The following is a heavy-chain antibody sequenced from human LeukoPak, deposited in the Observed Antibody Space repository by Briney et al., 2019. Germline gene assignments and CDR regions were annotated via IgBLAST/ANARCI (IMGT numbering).Heavy chain of an antibody. D-gene: IGHD1-20*01. V-gene: IGHV4-39*07. CDR3: ARGRSVNNWNRSGVYFDY. CDR2: INHSGST. CDR1: GGSISSSSYY. J-gene: IGHJ4*02. Sequence: PSETLSLTCTVSGGSISSSSYYWGWIRQPPGKGLEWIGEINHSGSTNYNPSLKSRVTISVDTSKNQFSLKLSSVTAADTAVYYCARGRSVNNWNRSGVYFDYWGQGTLVTVSS.